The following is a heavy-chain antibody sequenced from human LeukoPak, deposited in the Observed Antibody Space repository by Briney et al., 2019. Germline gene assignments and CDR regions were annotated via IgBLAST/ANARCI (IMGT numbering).Heavy chain of an antibody. D-gene: IGHD6-13*01. Sequence: ASVKVSCTASGYTFTGYYMHWVRQAPGQGLEWMGWINPNSGGTNYAQKFQGRVTMTRDTSISTAYMELSRLRSDDTAVYYCARDGDYSSSWRGLVKYYYYYMDVWGKGTTVTVSS. J-gene: IGHJ6*03. V-gene: IGHV1-2*02. CDR2: INPNSGGT. CDR3: ARDGDYSSSWRGLVKYYYYYMDV. CDR1: GYTFTGYY.